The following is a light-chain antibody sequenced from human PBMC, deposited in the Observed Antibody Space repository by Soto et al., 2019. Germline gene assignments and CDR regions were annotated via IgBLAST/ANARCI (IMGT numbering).Light chain of an antibody. V-gene: IGKV3-20*01. J-gene: IGKJ1*01. CDR2: GAS. Sequence: EIVLTQSPGTLALSPGDRATLSCRASQSLSRSSLAWYQQKPGRAPRLLIYGASSRATGIPDRFSGSVSGTGFTLTISRLEPEDFAVYYCQQYGSSPPWTFGQGTKVDIK. CDR1: QSLSRSS. CDR3: QQYGSSPPWT.